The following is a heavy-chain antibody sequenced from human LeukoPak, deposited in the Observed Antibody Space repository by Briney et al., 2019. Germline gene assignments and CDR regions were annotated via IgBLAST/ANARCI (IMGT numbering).Heavy chain of an antibody. D-gene: IGHD1-7*01. CDR1: GFTFSSYA. J-gene: IGHJ4*02. CDR2: ISYDGSNK. V-gene: IGHV3-30-3*01. CDR3: ARDGDGNYPLDY. Sequence: GGSLRLSCAASGFTFSSYAMHWVRQAPGKGLEWVAVISYDGSNKYYADSVKGRFTISRDNAKNTLYLQMNSLRADDTAFYYCARDGDGNYPLDYWGQGTLVTVSS.